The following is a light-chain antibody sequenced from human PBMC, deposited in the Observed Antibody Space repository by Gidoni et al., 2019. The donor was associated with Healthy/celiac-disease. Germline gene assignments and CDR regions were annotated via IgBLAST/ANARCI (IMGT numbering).Light chain of an antibody. V-gene: IGKV1-9*01. CDR1: QGISSY. J-gene: IGKJ1*01. CDR3: QQLNSYPWT. Sequence: DIQVTQSPSLLSASVGDRVTITCRASQGISSYLAWYQQKPGKAPKLLIYAASTLQSGVPSRFSGSGSGTEFTLTISSLQPEDFATYYCQQLNSYPWTFGQGTKVEIK. CDR2: AAS.